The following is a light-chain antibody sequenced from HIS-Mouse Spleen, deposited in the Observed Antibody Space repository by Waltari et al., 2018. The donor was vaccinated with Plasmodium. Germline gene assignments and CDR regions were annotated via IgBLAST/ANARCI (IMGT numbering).Light chain of an antibody. Sequence: SYELTQPPSVSVSPGQTARITCSGDALPKKYAYWYQQKSGQAPVLVIYEESKRPPGIPGRFSGSSSGTMATLTISGAQVEDEADYYCYSTDSSGNHRVFGGGTKLTVL. CDR3: YSTDSSGNHRV. CDR1: ALPKKY. V-gene: IGLV3-10*01. CDR2: EES. J-gene: IGLJ3*02.